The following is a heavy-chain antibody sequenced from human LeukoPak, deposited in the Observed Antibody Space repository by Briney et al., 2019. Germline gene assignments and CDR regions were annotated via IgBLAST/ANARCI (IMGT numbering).Heavy chain of an antibody. Sequence: PGGSLRLSCAASGFTFSSYSMNWVRQAPGKGLEWVSSISSSSSYIYYADSVKGRFTISRGNAKNSLCLQMNSLRAEDTAVYYCARVWTTVDVEIDYWGQGTLVTVSS. V-gene: IGHV3-21*01. CDR1: GFTFSSYS. CDR2: ISSSSSYI. D-gene: IGHD4-23*01. J-gene: IGHJ4*02. CDR3: ARVWTTVDVEIDY.